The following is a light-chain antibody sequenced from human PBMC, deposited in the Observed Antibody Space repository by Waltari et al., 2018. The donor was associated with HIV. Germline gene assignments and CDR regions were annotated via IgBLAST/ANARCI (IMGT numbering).Light chain of an antibody. J-gene: IGLJ2*01. CDR3: SLSFGGAAV. Sequence: QAVVTQEPSLTVSPGGTVTLTCGSSTGVVTSGQWHYWFQQKPGQDPRPLFYDTTNKHSWTPARFSGSLFGGQAVLSQSGAQQEEEADYYCSLSFGGAAVFGGGTHVTVL. CDR2: DTT. CDR1: TGVVTSGQW. V-gene: IGLV7-46*01.